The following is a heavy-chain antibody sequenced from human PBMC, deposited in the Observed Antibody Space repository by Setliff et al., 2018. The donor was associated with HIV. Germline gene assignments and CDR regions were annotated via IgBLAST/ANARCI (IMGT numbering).Heavy chain of an antibody. Sequence: SETLSLTCTVSGDSIISSRNFWGWIRQPPGKGLEWIGNIHSSGSTYYNPSLKSRVFISVDLSINQFSLKLHSVTAADTAVYYCASHSGRWELPCDSWGQGTLVTVSS. CDR3: ASHSGRWELPCDS. CDR2: IHSSGST. V-gene: IGHV4-39*01. D-gene: IGHD1-26*01. J-gene: IGHJ5*01. CDR1: GDSIISSRNF.